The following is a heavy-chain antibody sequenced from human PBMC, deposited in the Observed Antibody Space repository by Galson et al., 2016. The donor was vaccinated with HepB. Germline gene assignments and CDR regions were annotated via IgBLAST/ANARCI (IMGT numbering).Heavy chain of an antibody. CDR3: ARSVSSSGQEYFQH. J-gene: IGHJ1*01. Sequence: SVKVSCKASGGSFSSYGISWVRQAPGQGLEWMGGIIPIYGAATYAQKFQGRVTITADESTSTVYMELSSLKSEDTAVYYCARSVSSSGQEYFQHWGQGTLVTVSS. CDR1: GGSFSSYG. D-gene: IGHD6-13*01. CDR2: IIPIYGAA. V-gene: IGHV1-69*13.